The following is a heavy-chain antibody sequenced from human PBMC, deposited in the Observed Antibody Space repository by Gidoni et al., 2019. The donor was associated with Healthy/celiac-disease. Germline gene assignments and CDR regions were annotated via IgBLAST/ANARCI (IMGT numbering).Heavy chain of an antibody. Sequence: QVQLVASGGCVVQPGRSLRLPCAAAGCTFSSYGMHWVRQAPGKGLGWVAVIWYDGSNKYYADSVKGRFTISRDNSKNTLYLQMNSLRAEDTAVYYCARDHRQLDRVIYYYYGMDVWGQWTTVTVSS. CDR2: IWYDGSNK. V-gene: IGHV3-33*01. CDR3: ARDHRQLDRVIYYYYGMDV. D-gene: IGHD1-1*01. J-gene: IGHJ6*02. CDR1: GCTFSSYG.